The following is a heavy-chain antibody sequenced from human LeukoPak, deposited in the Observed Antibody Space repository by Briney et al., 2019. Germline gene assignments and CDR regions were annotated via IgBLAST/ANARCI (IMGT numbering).Heavy chain of an antibody. CDR3: ARVGGYSFWGTFDY. CDR1: GFTFSSYA. CDR2: ISGSGGST. D-gene: IGHD5-18*01. J-gene: IGHJ4*02. V-gene: IGHV3-23*01. Sequence: AGGSLRLSCAASGFTFSSYAMSWVRQAPGKGLEWVSAISGSGGSTYYADSVKGRFTISRDNSKNTLYLQMNSLRAEDTAVYYCARVGGYSFWGTFDYWGQGTLVTVSS.